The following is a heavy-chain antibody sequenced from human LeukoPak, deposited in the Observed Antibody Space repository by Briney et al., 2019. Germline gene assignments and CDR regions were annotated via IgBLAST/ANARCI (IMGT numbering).Heavy chain of an antibody. V-gene: IGHV1-69*05. CDR2: IIPIFGTA. J-gene: IGHJ4*02. CDR1: GGTFSSYA. Sequence: GASVKVSCKASGGTFSSYAISWVRQAPGQGLEWMGGIIPIFGTANYAQNFQGRVTVTRDTSTTTVHMELRGLRSEDTAVYYCARDQEGFDYWGQGTVVTVSS. CDR3: ARDQEGFDY.